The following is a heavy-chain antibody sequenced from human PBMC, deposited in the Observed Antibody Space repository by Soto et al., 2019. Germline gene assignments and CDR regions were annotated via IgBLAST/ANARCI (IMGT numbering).Heavy chain of an antibody. CDR2: INSDGSST. V-gene: IGHV3-74*01. J-gene: IGHJ6*03. Sequence: GGSLRLSCAASGFTFSSYWMHWVRQAPGKGLVWVSRINSDGSSTSYADSVKGRFTISRDNAKNTLYLQMNGLRAEDTAVYYCARASTYYDFWSGYYFRAGITYYYYYMDVWGKGTTVTVSS. D-gene: IGHD3-3*01. CDR3: ARASTYYDFWSGYYFRAGITYYYYYMDV. CDR1: GFTFSSYW.